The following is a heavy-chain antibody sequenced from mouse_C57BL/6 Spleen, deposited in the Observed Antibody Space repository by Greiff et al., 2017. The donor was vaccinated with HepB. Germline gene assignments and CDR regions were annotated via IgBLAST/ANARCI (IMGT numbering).Heavy chain of an antibody. D-gene: IGHD2-4*01. Sequence: EVKLVESGEGLVKPGGSLKLSCAASGFTFSSYAMSWVRQTPEKRLEWVAYISSGGDYIYYADTVKGRFTISRDNARNTLYLQMSSLKSEDTAMYYCTRDYDYDSAYWGQGTLVTVSA. CDR2: ISSGGDYI. J-gene: IGHJ3*01. CDR3: TRDYDYDSAY. V-gene: IGHV5-9-1*02. CDR1: GFTFSSYA.